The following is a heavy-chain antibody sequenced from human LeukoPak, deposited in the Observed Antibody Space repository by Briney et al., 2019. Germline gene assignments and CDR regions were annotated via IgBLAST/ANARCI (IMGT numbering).Heavy chain of an antibody. V-gene: IGHV3-30*04. CDR3: ARDSGLAVAAAGTRLFDP. J-gene: IGHJ5*02. CDR1: GFSFSSYA. D-gene: IGHD6-13*01. CDR2: VSYDGSKK. Sequence: PGRSLRLSCAASGFSFSSYAMHWVRQAPGKGLEWVAVVSYDGSKKVYADSVKGRFTISRDNSKNTLFLQMNSLRAEDTSVYYCARDSGLAVAAAGTRLFDPWGQGTVVTVSS.